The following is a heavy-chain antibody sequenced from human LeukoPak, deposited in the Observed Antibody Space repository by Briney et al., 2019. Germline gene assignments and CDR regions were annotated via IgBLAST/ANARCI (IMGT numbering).Heavy chain of an antibody. CDR3: AREINGEFDY. Sequence: GSLRLSCAASGFTFSSYAMHWVRQPPGKGLEWIGSIYYSGSTYYNPSLKSRVTISVDTSKNQFSLKLSSVTAADTAVYYCAREINGEFDYWGQGTLVTVSS. V-gene: IGHV4-39*07. D-gene: IGHD3-10*01. CDR2: IYYSGST. J-gene: IGHJ4*02. CDR1: GFTFSSYA.